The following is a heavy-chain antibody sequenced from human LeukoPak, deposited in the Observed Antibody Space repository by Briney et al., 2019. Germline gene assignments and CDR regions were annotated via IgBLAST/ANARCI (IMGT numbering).Heavy chain of an antibody. V-gene: IGHV4-31*03. CDR1: RGSISSGGYY. J-gene: IGHJ4*02. CDR2: IYDSGST. D-gene: IGHD3-9*01. CDR3: ARDKDDMTYFDY. Sequence: SETLSLTCSVSRGSISSGGYYWSWIRQYPAKGLEWIGYIYDSGSTYYNPSLKSRVTISLDTSKNQFSLKLNSVTAADTAVYYCARDKDDMTYFDYWGQGTLVTVSS.